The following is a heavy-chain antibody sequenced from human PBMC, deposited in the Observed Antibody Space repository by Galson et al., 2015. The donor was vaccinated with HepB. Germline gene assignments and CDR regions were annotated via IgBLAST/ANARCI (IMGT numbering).Heavy chain of an antibody. CDR3: ARGPMILVVVSPMNALDV. Sequence: SVKVSCKASGYTFTSYDINWVRQAPGQGPEWMGWMNPYSGDRGYAQEFQGRVTLTRNTSISTAYMELSGLRVEDTAVYYCARGPMILVVVSPMNALDVWGQGTMVTVSS. CDR2: MNPYSGDR. D-gene: IGHD3-22*01. CDR1: GYTFTSYD. J-gene: IGHJ3*01. V-gene: IGHV1-8*01.